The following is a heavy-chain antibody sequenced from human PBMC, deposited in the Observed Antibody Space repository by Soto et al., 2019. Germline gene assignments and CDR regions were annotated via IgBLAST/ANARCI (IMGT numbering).Heavy chain of an antibody. V-gene: IGHV3-21*01. D-gene: IGHD3-3*01. CDR3: AKDPNYDCWSGYSGSGWFDP. CDR1: GFTFSSYS. J-gene: IGHJ5*02. CDR2: ISGSSSNM. Sequence: PGGSLRLSCAASGFTFSSYSMNWVRQTPGKGLEWVSSISGSSSNMYYADSVKGRFTISRDNAKNSLYLQMNSLRAEDTAVYYCAKDPNYDCWSGYSGSGWFDPWGQGTLVTVSS.